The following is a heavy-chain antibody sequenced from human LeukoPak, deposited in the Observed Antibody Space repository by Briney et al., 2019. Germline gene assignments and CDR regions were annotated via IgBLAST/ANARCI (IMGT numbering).Heavy chain of an antibody. Sequence: GGSLRLSCAASGFTFSSYGMHWVRQAPGKGLEWVAFIRYDGSNKYYADSVKGRFTISRDNAKNSLYLQMNSLRAEDTAVYYCASNNYDFWSGLPFDYWGQGTLVTVSS. D-gene: IGHD3-3*01. V-gene: IGHV3-30*02. CDR2: IRYDGSNK. J-gene: IGHJ4*02. CDR3: ASNNYDFWSGLPFDY. CDR1: GFTFSSYG.